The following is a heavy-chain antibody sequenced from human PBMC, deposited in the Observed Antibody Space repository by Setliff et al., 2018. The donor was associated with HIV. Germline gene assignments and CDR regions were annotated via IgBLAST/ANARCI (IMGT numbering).Heavy chain of an antibody. V-gene: IGHV1-69*05. CDR1: GYTFTGYY. CDR2: IIPISGTA. J-gene: IGHJ4*02. D-gene: IGHD6-19*01. CDR3: ARSSGWPREYFDY. Sequence: SVKVSCKASGYTFTGYYMHWVRQAPGQGLEWMGGIIPISGTANYAQKFQGRVTITTDESTSTAYMELSSLRSEDTAVYCCARSSGWPREYFDYWGQGTLVTVSS.